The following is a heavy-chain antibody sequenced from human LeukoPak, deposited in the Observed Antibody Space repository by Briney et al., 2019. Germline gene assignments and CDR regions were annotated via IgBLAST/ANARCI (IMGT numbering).Heavy chain of an antibody. J-gene: IGHJ4*02. V-gene: IGHV3-7*01. CDR2: IKEDGSEK. Sequence: GGSLRLSCAVSGFSFSGYWMTWVREGPGKGLEWVANIKEDGSEKNYVDSVKGRFTISRDNAENSLFLQMNSLRVEDTAVYYCAREWQGGIAAAGTRIEGDYWGQGTLVAVSS. CDR3: AREWQGGIAAAGTRIEGDY. CDR1: GFSFSGYW. D-gene: IGHD6-13*01.